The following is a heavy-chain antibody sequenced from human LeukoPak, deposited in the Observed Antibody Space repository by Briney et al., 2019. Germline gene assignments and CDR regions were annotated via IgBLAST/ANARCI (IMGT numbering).Heavy chain of an antibody. V-gene: IGHV1-18*01. D-gene: IGHD3-10*01. CDR2: INGYNGDT. CDR3: ARDRKYFYQGDKSGNYPIDY. CDR1: GYTFSSYG. Sequence: ASVKVSCKASGYTFSSYGITWVLQAPGQGLEWMGWINGYNGDTNHPHKLQGRVTMTTDTSTSTAYMELRSLRSDDTAVYYCARDRKYFYQGDKSGNYPIDYWGQGTLVTVSS. J-gene: IGHJ4*02.